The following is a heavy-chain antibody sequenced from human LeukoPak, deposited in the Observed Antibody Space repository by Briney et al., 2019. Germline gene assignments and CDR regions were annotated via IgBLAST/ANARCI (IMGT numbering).Heavy chain of an antibody. CDR2: INSDGSST. Sequence: PGGSLRLSREASGFTFSSYAMGWVRQAPGKGLVWVSRINSDGSSTSYADSVKGRFTISRDNAKNTLYLQMNSLRAEDTAVYYCAREQLPYGDYAGYFDLWGRGTLVTVSS. J-gene: IGHJ2*01. D-gene: IGHD4-17*01. CDR1: GFTFSSYA. V-gene: IGHV3-74*01. CDR3: AREQLPYGDYAGYFDL.